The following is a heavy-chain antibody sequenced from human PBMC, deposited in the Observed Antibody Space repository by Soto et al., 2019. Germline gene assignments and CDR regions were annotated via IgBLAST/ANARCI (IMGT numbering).Heavy chain of an antibody. CDR3: AKESVSGSLNYYGMDV. J-gene: IGHJ6*02. D-gene: IGHD1-26*01. Sequence: GGSLRLSCAASGFTFSSYGMHWVRQAPGKGLEWVAVISYDGSNKYYADSVKGRFTISRDNSKNTLYLQMNSLRAEDTAVYYCAKESVSGSLNYYGMDVWGQGTTVTVSS. CDR2: ISYDGSNK. V-gene: IGHV3-30*18. CDR1: GFTFSSYG.